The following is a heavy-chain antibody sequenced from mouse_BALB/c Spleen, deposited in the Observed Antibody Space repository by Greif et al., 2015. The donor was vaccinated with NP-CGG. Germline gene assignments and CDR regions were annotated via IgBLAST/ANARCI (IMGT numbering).Heavy chain of an antibody. CDR1: GFTFSSYA. D-gene: IGHD3-1*01. CDR2: ISSGGST. CDR3: ARGEPAWFAY. J-gene: IGHJ3*01. Sequence: EVKLVESGGGLVKPGGSLKLSCAASGFTFSSYAMSWVRQTPEKRLEWVASISSGGSTYYPDSVKGRFTISRDNARNILYLQMSSLRSEDTAMYYCARGEPAWFAYWGQGTLVTVSA. V-gene: IGHV5-6-5*01.